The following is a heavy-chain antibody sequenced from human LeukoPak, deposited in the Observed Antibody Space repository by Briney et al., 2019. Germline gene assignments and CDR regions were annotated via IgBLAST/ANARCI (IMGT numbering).Heavy chain of an antibody. CDR1: GFTVGSNY. D-gene: IGHD1-26*01. J-gene: IGHJ4*02. CDR2: IYSGGTT. Sequence: GGSLRLSCAASGFTVGSNYMTWVRQAPGKGLQYISSIYSGGTTFYADVLKDRFIISRDNAKNTVSLEIRSLRAEDTAVYYCVGATTTTTIFAYWGQGTLLTVSS. CDR3: VGATTTTTIFAY. V-gene: IGHV3-66*01.